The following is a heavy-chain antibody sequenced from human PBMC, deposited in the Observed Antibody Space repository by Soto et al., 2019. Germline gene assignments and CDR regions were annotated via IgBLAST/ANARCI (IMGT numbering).Heavy chain of an antibody. Sequence: SETLSLTCTVSGGSISSYYWSWIRQPPGKGLEWIGYIYYSGSTNYNPSLKSRVTISVDTSKNQFSLKLSSVTAADTAVYYCARHEDKYNDFWSGTDAFDIWGQGTMVTVSS. J-gene: IGHJ3*02. CDR3: ARHEDKYNDFWSGTDAFDI. V-gene: IGHV4-59*08. D-gene: IGHD3-3*01. CDR2: IYYSGST. CDR1: GGSISSYY.